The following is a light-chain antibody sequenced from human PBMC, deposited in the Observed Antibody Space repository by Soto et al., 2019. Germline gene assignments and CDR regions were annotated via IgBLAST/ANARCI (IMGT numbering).Light chain of an antibody. V-gene: IGLV2-14*01. CDR2: DVS. CDR3: TSYTSSSTRV. Sequence: QSALTQPASVSGSPGQSITISCTGTSSDIGGYNYVSWNQQHPGKAPKLMIYDVSSRPSGVSDRFSGSKSGSTASLTISGLQAEDEADYYCTSYTSSSTRVFGTGTKLTVL. CDR1: SSDIGGYNY. J-gene: IGLJ1*01.